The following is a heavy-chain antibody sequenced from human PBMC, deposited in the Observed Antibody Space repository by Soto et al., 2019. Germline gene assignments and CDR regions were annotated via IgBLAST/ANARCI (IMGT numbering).Heavy chain of an antibody. J-gene: IGHJ5*02. V-gene: IGHV3-11*01. CDR2: ISSSGSTI. Sequence: PGGSLRLSCAASGFTFSDYYMSWIRQAPGKGLEWVSYISSSGSTIYYADSVKGRFTISRDNAKNSLYLQMNSLRAEDTAVYYCARPGRISSSWYGGDWFDPWGQGTLVTSPQ. D-gene: IGHD6-13*01. CDR1: GFTFSDYY. CDR3: ARPGRISSSWYGGDWFDP.